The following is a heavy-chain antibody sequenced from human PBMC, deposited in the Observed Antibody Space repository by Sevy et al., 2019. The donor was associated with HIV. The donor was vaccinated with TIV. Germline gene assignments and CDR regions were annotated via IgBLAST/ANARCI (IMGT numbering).Heavy chain of an antibody. D-gene: IGHD6-6*01. CDR2: IKQDGSEK. Sequence: GGSLRLSCAASGFTFSSYWMSWVRQAPGKGLEWVANIKQDGSEKYYVDSVKGRFTISRDNAKNSLYLQMNSLRAEDTAVYYCARDFKGVRYAPARAPMDVWGQGTTVTVSS. J-gene: IGHJ6*02. CDR3: ARDFKGVRYAPARAPMDV. V-gene: IGHV3-7*01. CDR1: GFTFSSYW.